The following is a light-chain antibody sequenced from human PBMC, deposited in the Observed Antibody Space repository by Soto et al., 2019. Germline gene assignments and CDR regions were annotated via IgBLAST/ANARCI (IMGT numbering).Light chain of an antibody. CDR3: SSYTTSGTPV. Sequence: QAVVTQPASVSGSPGQSITISCTGTSSDVGGYNYLSWYQQHPGKAPRVMIYEVSNRPSGVSNRFSGSKSGNTASLTISGLQAEDEADYFCSSYTTSGTPVFGGGTKLTVL. J-gene: IGLJ3*02. V-gene: IGLV2-14*01. CDR2: EVS. CDR1: SSDVGGYNY.